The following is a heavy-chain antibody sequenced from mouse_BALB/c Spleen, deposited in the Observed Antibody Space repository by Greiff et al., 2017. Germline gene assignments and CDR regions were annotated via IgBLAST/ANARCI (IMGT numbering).Heavy chain of an antibody. J-gene: IGHJ3*01. CDR2: IRLKSNNYAT. D-gene: IGHD1-2*01. CDR3: TVTTATAWFAY. V-gene: IGHV6-6*02. Sequence: EVKVVESGGGLVQPGGSMKLSCVASGFTFSNYWMNWVRQSPEKGLEWVAEIRLKSNNYATHYAESVKGRFTISRDDSKSSVYLQMNNLRAEDTGIYYCTVTTATAWFAYWGQGTLVTVSA. CDR1: GFTFSNYW.